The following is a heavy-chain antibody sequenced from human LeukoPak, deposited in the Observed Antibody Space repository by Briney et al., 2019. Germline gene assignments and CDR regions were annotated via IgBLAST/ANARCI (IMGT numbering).Heavy chain of an antibody. CDR2: ISGYNGNT. CDR3: ARDDLDTVMGACDR. Sequence: ASVKVSCKASGYIFTNYGISWVRQAPGQGLEWMGWISGYNGNTKYAQKSQGRVTMTTDTSTSTAYMELRSLISDDTAVYFCARDDLDTVMGACDRWGQGTLVIVSS. J-gene: IGHJ5*02. CDR1: GYIFTNYG. V-gene: IGHV1-18*04. D-gene: IGHD5-18*01.